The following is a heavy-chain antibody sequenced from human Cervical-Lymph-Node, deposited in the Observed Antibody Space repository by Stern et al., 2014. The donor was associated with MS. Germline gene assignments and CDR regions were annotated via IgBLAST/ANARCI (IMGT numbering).Heavy chain of an antibody. D-gene: IGHD5-12*01. CDR3: ARPWGIVATTGTHYYYYGMDV. V-gene: IGHV1-69*06. J-gene: IGHJ6*02. CDR2: IIPILGTT. Sequence: QVQLVQSGAEVKKPGSSVKVSCKTSGDTFRNYAISWVRQAPGQGLEWMGGIIPILGTTNYAQEFQGRVTLTADTSTTTAYMELSSLRYGDTAVYFCARPWGIVATTGTHYYYYGMDVWGQGTTVTVAS. CDR1: GDTFRNYA.